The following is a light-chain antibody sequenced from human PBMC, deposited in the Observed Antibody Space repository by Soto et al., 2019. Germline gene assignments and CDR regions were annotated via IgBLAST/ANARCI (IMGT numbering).Light chain of an antibody. CDR2: KAS. J-gene: IGKJ1*01. CDR1: QSIDTW. Sequence: DIQMTQSPSTLSASVGDRVTIPCRASQSIDTWLAWHQQKPGQVPKLLISKASSLESGVPSRFSGSGTGTEFTLTISSLQPDDFATYYCQHSDSYSEAFGQGTMVDI. CDR3: QHSDSYSEA. V-gene: IGKV1-5*03.